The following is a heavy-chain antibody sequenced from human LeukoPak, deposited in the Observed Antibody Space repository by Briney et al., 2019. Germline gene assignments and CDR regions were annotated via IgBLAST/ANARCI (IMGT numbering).Heavy chain of an antibody. J-gene: IGHJ4*02. CDR3: AKDLPAASYYFDY. Sequence: GGSLRLSCAASGFTVSSNHMSWVRQAPGKGLEWVSVIYSGGTTHYADSVKGRFTITRDNSKDTLYLQMNSLRAEDTAVYYCAKDLPAASYYFDYWGQGTLVTVSS. V-gene: IGHV3-53*01. D-gene: IGHD2-2*01. CDR1: GFTVSSNH. CDR2: IYSGGTT.